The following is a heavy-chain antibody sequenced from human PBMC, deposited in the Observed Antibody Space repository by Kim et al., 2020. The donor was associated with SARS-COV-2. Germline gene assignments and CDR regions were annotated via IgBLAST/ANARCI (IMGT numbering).Heavy chain of an antibody. D-gene: IGHD2-21*01. J-gene: IGHJ3*02. Sequence: SETLSLTCTVSGGSISSYYWSWIRQPPGKGLEWIGYIYYSGSTNYNPSLKSRVTISVDTSKNQFSLKLSSVTAADTAVYYCARDAYCGGDCYSYALDIWG. V-gene: IGHV4-59*13. CDR3: ARDAYCGGDCYSYALDI. CDR2: IYYSGST. CDR1: GGSISSYY.